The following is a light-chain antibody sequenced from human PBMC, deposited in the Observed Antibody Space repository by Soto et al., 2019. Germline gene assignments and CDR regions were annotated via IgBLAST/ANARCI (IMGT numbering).Light chain of an antibody. Sequence: QAVVTQEPSLTVSPGGTVTLTCASSTGAVTSGYYPNWFQQKPGQAPRALIYSTSNKYSWTPGRFSGSLLGGKAALTLSGVQPEDEAEYYCLLYYGGQMGVFGGGTKVTVL. CDR1: TGAVTSGYY. CDR3: LLYYGGQMGV. CDR2: STS. J-gene: IGLJ2*01. V-gene: IGLV7-43*01.